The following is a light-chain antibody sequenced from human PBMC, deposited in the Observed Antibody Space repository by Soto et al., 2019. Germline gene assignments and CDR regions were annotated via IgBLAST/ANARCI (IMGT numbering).Light chain of an antibody. CDR2: DAS. J-gene: IGKJ5*01. V-gene: IGKV3-20*01. CDR1: QTISNSF. CDR3: QQYGSSSIT. Sequence: EIVLTQSPGTLSLPPGERVTLSCRTSQTISNSFLAWYQQKLGQAPRLLIYDASNRATGVPDRFSGDGSGTDFTLTISRLEPEDFAVYYCQQYGSSSITFGQGTRLEIK.